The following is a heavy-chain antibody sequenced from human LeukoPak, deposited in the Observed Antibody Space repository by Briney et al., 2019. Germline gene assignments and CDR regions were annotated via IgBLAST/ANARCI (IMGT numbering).Heavy chain of an antibody. CDR3: ARDAQDYGDYYYYYGMDV. CDR2: ICAYNGNT. Sequence: ASVKVSCKASGYTFTNFGISWVRQAPGQGLEWLGWICAYNGNTNYAQKLQGRVTMTTDTSTSTAYMELRSLRSDDTAVYYCARDAQDYGDYYYYYGMDVWGQGTTVTVSS. J-gene: IGHJ6*02. V-gene: IGHV1-18*01. D-gene: IGHD4-17*01. CDR1: GYTFTNFG.